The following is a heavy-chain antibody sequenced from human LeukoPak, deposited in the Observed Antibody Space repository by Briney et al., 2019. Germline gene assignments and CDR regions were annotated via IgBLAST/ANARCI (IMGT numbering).Heavy chain of an antibody. D-gene: IGHD3-22*01. Sequence: GGSLRLSCAASGFTFSSYAMSWVRQAPGKGLEWVSAISGSGGSTYYADSVKGRFTISRDNAKNTLYLQMNSLRAEDTAVYYCAREFDYYDSSGYYPHFDYWGQGTLVTVSS. V-gene: IGHV3-23*01. J-gene: IGHJ4*02. CDR1: GFTFSSYA. CDR2: ISGSGGST. CDR3: AREFDYYDSSGYYPHFDY.